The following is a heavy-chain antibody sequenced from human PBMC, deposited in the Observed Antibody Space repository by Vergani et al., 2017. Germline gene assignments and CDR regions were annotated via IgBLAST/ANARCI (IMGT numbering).Heavy chain of an antibody. CDR3: ARDSPLTVAFGWFDP. J-gene: IGHJ5*02. Sequence: QVQLVQSGAEVKKPGASVKVSCKASGYTFTGYYMHWVRQAPGEGLEWMGWINPNSGGTNYAQKFQGRVTMTRDTSISTAYMELSRLRADDTAVYYCARDSPLTVAFGWFDPWGQGTLVTVSS. D-gene: IGHD4-23*01. V-gene: IGHV1-2*02. CDR2: INPNSGGT. CDR1: GYTFTGYY.